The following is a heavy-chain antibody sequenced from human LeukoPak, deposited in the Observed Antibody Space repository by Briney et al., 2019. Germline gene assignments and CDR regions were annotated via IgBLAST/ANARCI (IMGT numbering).Heavy chain of an antibody. V-gene: IGHV3-48*03. J-gene: IGHJ4*02. CDR2: ISSSGSII. D-gene: IGHD4-17*01. Sequence: GGSLRLSCAASGFTFSRYELNWVRQAPGKGLEWVSYISSSGSIIYYAGSVKGRFTISRDNAKNSLYLQMNSLRAEDTAVYYCARDLGMTDGDYVSYFDYWGQGTLVTVSS. CDR1: GFTFSRYE. CDR3: ARDLGMTDGDYVSYFDY.